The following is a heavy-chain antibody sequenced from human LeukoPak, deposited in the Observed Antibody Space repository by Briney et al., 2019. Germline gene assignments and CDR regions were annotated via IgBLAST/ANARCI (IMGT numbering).Heavy chain of an antibody. V-gene: IGHV3-23*01. D-gene: IGHD3-22*01. J-gene: IGHJ5*02. Sequence: GGSLRLSCAASGFTFSSYAMSWVRQAPGKGLEWVSDISGSGASTDYADSVKGRFTISRDNSKNTLYLQMNSLRAEDTAVYYCAKRPKYYYDSSGFSWFDPWGQGTLVTVSS. CDR2: ISGSGAST. CDR1: GFTFSSYA. CDR3: AKRPKYYYDSSGFSWFDP.